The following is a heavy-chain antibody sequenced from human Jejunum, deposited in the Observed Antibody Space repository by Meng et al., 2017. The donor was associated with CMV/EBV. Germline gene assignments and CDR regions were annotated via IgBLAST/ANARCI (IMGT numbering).Heavy chain of an antibody. CDR1: GYTFASFG. Sequence: QVQLVEAGAEGKKPGASVQGSCKASGYTFASFGVNWVRQAPGQGLEWMGWISAYNANTNYAQNLQGRVTMTTDTSTSTAYMDLRSLRSDDTAMYYCARDVWGFDYWGQGTLVTVSS. CDR3: ARDVWGFDY. D-gene: IGHD7-27*01. J-gene: IGHJ4*02. V-gene: IGHV1-18*01. CDR2: ISAYNANT.